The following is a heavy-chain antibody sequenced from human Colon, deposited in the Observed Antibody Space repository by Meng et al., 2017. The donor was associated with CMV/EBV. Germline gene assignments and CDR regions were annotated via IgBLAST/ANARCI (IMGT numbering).Heavy chain of an antibody. CDR1: GFTFSSYW. CDR2: INSDGSST. V-gene: IGHV3-74*01. CDR3: ARDGGLHRRGGDFDY. Sequence: GESLKISCAASGFTFSSYWMHWVRQAPGKGLVWVSRINSDGSSTSYADSVKGRFTISRDNAKNTLYLQMNSLRAVDTAVYYCARDGGLHRRGGDFDYWGQGTLVTVSS. D-gene: IGHD3-16*01. J-gene: IGHJ4*02.